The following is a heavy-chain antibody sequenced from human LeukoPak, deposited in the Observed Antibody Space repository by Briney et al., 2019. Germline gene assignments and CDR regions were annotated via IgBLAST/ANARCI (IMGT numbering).Heavy chain of an antibody. J-gene: IGHJ6*03. CDR3: ARFPGIAAPGAYMDV. CDR2: IYHSGST. D-gene: IGHD6-13*01. CDR1: GYSITSVYY. V-gene: IGHV4-38-2*01. Sequence: PSETLSLTCAVSGYSITSVYYWGWTRQPPGKELEWIGSIYHSGSTYYNPSLKSRVTISVDTSKNQFSLKLSSVTAADTAVYYCARFPGIAAPGAYMDVWGKGTTVTVSS.